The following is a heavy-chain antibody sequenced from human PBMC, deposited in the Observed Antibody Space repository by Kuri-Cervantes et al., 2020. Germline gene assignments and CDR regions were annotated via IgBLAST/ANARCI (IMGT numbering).Heavy chain of an antibody. CDR3: AIEGSIAVAGTLADAFDI. D-gene: IGHD6-19*01. CDR2: ISVSGGSS. V-gene: IGHV3-23*01. CDR1: GFTFSSYA. J-gene: IGHJ3*02. Sequence: GGSLRLSCAASGFTFSSYAMSWVRQAPGKGLEWVSVISVSGGSSYYADSVKGRFTISRDNSKNTLYLQMNSLRAEDTAVYYCAIEGSIAVAGTLADAFDIWGQGTMVTVSS.